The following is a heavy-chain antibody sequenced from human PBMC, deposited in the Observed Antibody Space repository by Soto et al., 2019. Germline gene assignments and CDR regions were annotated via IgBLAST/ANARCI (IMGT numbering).Heavy chain of an antibody. Sequence: QVQLVQSGAAVKKPGSSVKVSCKASGGTFSSYAISWVRQAPGQGLEWMGGIIPIFGTANYAQKFQGRVTITADESTSTAYMELSSLRSEDTAVYYCARDGQGVGTTSSWFDPWGQGTLVTVSS. V-gene: IGHV1-69*12. CDR1: GGTFSSYA. CDR3: ARDGQGVGTTSSWFDP. CDR2: IIPIFGTA. D-gene: IGHD1-26*01. J-gene: IGHJ5*02.